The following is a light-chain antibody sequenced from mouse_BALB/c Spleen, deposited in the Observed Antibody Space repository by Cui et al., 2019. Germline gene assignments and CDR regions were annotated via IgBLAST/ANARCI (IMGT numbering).Light chain of an antibody. CDR3: RQRSSYPLT. V-gene: IGKV4-57*01. CDR1: SSVSY. Sequence: QIVLTQSPAIMSASPGEKVTITCSASSSVSYMHWFQQKPGTSPKLWIYSTSNLASGVPARFSGSGSGTSYSLTSSRMEAEDAATYYCRQRSSYPLTFGAGTKLELK. J-gene: IGKJ5*01. CDR2: STS.